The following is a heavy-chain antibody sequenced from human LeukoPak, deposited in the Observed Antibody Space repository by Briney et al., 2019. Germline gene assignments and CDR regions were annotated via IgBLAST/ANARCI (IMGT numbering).Heavy chain of an antibody. CDR3: ARDIKETLLWFGELLHDAFDI. J-gene: IGHJ3*02. V-gene: IGHV4-34*01. Sequence: PSETLSLTCAVYGVSFSGYYWSWIRQPPGKGLEWIGEINHSGSTNYNPSLKSRVTVSVDTSKNQFSLKLSSVTAADTAVYYCARDIKETLLWFGELLHDAFDIWGQGTMVTVSS. CDR1: GVSFSGYY. CDR2: INHSGST. D-gene: IGHD3-10*01.